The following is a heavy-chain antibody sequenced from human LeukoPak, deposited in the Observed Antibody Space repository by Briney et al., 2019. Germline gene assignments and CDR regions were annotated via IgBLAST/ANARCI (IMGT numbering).Heavy chain of an antibody. CDR3: ARDVGITVADSFDP. J-gene: IGHJ5*02. Sequence: SVKVSCKASGGTFSNYAISWVRQAPGQGLEWMGGIIPIFGTANYAQKFQGRVTITADKSTSTAYMELSSLRSEDTAMYYCARDVGITVADSFDPWGQGTLVTVSS. CDR2: IIPIFGTA. CDR1: GGTFSNYA. V-gene: IGHV1-69*06. D-gene: IGHD6-13*01.